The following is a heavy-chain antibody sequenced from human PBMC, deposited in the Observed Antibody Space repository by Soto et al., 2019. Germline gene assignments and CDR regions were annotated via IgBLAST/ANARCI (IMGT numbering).Heavy chain of an antibody. CDR2: INPTGGST. J-gene: IGHJ6*02. Sequence: QVQLVQSGAEVKKPGASVKVSCKASGYTFTSYYMHWVRQAPGQGLEWMGIINPTGGSTSYAQKFQGRVTMPRDTSTSTVYMELSSLRSEDTAVYYCARESTTGYGDYYYYYGMDVWGQGTTVTVSS. CDR1: GYTFTSYY. V-gene: IGHV1-46*03. D-gene: IGHD4-17*01. CDR3: ARESTTGYGDYYYYYGMDV.